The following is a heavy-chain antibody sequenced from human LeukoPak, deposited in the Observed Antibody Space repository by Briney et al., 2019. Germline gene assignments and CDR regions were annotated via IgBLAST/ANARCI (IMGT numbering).Heavy chain of an antibody. D-gene: IGHD2-2*01. CDR1: GFTFNDYG. CDR3: AKDGTRGPAAYYFDN. V-gene: IGHV3-30*18. J-gene: IGHJ4*02. Sequence: GRSLRLSCAASGFTFNDYGIHWVRQAPGKGLEWVTVIASDGRDKKYGDSVKGRFTISRDNSKNTVYLQMNSLRPEDTAVYYCAKDGTRGPAAYYFDNWSQGTLVTVSS. CDR2: IASDGRDK.